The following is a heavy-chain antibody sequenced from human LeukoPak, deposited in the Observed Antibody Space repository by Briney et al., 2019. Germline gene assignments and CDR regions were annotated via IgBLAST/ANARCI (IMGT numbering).Heavy chain of an antibody. Sequence: ASVKVSCKASGYTFTGYYMHWVRQAPGQGLEWMGWISAHNGYTNYAQKYQGRVTMTTDTSTSTAYTELRSLRSDDTAVYYCARAPSYSSSWPPDYWGQGTLVTVSS. CDR1: GYTFTGYY. CDR3: ARAPSYSSSWPPDY. CDR2: ISAHNGYT. J-gene: IGHJ4*02. D-gene: IGHD6-13*01. V-gene: IGHV1-18*04.